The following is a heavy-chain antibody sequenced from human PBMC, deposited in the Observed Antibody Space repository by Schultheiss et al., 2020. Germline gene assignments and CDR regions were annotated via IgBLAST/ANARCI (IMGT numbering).Heavy chain of an antibody. V-gene: IGHV4-59*01. D-gene: IGHD4-17*01. CDR2: ISYRGTT. Sequence: SETLSLTCTVSGDSISSYYWSWIRQTPGKGLEWIGYISYRGTTNYNPSLKNRVTMSVDTSKNQFSLMLTSVTAADTAVYYCARGTVTINYFDYWGQGALVTVSS. CDR3: ARGTVTINYFDY. CDR1: GDSISSYY. J-gene: IGHJ4*02.